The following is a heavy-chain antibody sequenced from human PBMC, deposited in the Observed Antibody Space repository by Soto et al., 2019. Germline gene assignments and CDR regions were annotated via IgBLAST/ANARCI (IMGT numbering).Heavy chain of an antibody. D-gene: IGHD6-19*01. Sequence: EVQLLESGGGLVQPGGSLRLSCAASGFTFSSYAMRWVRQAPGKGLEWVSAISGSGNNTYYADSVKGRFTISRDNSKNTLCLQVSSLRAEETAVYYCAKCAGSGWFPDYWGQGTLVTVSS. CDR3: AKCAGSGWFPDY. J-gene: IGHJ4*02. CDR2: ISGSGNNT. V-gene: IGHV3-23*01. CDR1: GFTFSSYA.